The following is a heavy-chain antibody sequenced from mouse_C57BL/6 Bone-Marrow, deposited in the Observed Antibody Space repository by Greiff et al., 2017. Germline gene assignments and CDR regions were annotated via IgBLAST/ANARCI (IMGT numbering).Heavy chain of an antibody. J-gene: IGHJ3*01. CDR3: TRIAY. Sequence: EVQLVESGAELVRPGASVKLSCTASGFNIKDDYMHWVKQRPEQGLEWIGWIDPENGDTEYASKFQGKATITVDTSSNTDYLQLSSLTSEDTAVYYCTRIAYWGQGTLVTVSA. CDR1: GFNIKDDY. V-gene: IGHV14-4*01. CDR2: IDPENGDT.